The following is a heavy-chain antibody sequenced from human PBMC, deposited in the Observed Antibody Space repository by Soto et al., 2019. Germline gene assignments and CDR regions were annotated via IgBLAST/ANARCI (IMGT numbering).Heavy chain of an antibody. V-gene: IGHV5-10-1*01. CDR2: IDPSDSYT. D-gene: IGHD6-13*01. J-gene: IGHJ6*02. CDR3: ARTAAAGKYYYGVDV. Sequence: PGESLKISCKGSGYYYPDYWITWVRQMPGKGLEWMGRIDPSDSYTKYSPSFQGHVTISADKSISTAYLQWSSLKASDTAMYYCARTAAAGKYYYGVDVWGQGTTVTVSS. CDR1: GYYYPDYW.